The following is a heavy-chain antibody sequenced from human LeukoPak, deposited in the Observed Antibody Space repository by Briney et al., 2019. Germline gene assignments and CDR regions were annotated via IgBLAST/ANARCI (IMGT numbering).Heavy chain of an antibody. D-gene: IGHD3-10*01. CDR3: AKVSGVRGVFDY. J-gene: IGHJ4*02. V-gene: IGHV3-23*01. CDR2: ISGGGDST. Sequence: PGGSLRLSCAASGFTFSSYAMSWVRQAPGKGLEWVSAISGGGDSTYYVDSVKGRFTISRDNSKNTLYLQMNSLRAEDTAVYYCAKVSGVRGVFDYWGQGTLVTVSS. CDR1: GFTFSSYA.